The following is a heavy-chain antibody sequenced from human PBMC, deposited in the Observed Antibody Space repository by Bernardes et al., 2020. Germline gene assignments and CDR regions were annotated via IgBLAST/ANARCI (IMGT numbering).Heavy chain of an antibody. J-gene: IGHJ6*03. D-gene: IGHD6-19*01. V-gene: IGHV3-48*01. CDR3: ARDGWTHLFYYLDV. CDR1: GFDVRRYG. CDR2: ITISSGTI. Sequence: GGSLRLSCVASGFDVRRYGFHWVRQALGKGLDGVSYITISSGTIHYAESVKGRFTISRDHAKNAVFLQMNRLRTEDTAVYFCARDGWTHLFYYLDVWGKGTTVTVSS.